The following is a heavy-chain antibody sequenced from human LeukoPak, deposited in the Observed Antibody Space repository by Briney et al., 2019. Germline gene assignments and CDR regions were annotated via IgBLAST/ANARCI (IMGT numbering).Heavy chain of an antibody. J-gene: IGHJ4*02. CDR3: ARGTLGYCSSTSCYPYFDY. CDR2: VYHSGST. D-gene: IGHD2-2*01. CDR1: GGSISSGGYY. V-gene: IGHV4-30-2*01. Sequence: SETLSLTCTVSGGSISSGGYYWSWIRQPPGKGLKWIGYVYHSGSTYYNPSLKSRVTISVDRSKNQFSLKLSSVTAADTAVYYCARGTLGYCSSTSCYPYFDYWGQGTLVTVSS.